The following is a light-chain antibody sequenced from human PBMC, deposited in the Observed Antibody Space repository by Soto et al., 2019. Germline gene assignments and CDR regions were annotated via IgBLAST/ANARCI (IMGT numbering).Light chain of an antibody. V-gene: IGKV3-15*01. CDR1: QSVSSN. J-gene: IGKJ2*01. Sequence: EIVMTQSPATLSVSPGERATLSCRASQSVSSNLAWYQQKPGQAPRLLIYGASTRATAIPARFSGSGSGTEFTLTISSLQSEDFAVYYCQQYYNWPLYTFGQGTKLEIK. CDR3: QQYYNWPLYT. CDR2: GAS.